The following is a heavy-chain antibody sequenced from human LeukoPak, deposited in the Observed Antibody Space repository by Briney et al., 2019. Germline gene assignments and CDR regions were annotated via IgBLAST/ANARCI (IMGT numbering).Heavy chain of an antibody. D-gene: IGHD2-21*02. CDR1: GYSFSNFH. J-gene: IGHJ5*02. CDR2: VSPKTGDR. Sequence: ASVKISCKASGYSFSNFHINWVRQASGQELEWIGWVSPKTGDRGYALKFQGRVTMTSDSSEATVYMEVRSLTSEDTAVYYCARTPPKGDIDTWGQGTMVTVSS. V-gene: IGHV1-8*01. CDR3: ARTPPKGDIDT.